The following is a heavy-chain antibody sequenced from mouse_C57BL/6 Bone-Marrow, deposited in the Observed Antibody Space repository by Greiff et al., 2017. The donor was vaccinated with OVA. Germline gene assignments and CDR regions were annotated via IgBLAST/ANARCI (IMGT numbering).Heavy chain of an antibody. Sequence: VQLQQPGAELVKPGASVKLSCKASGYTFTSYWMHWVKQRPGQGLEWIGMIHPNSGSTNYNEKFKSKATLTVDKSSSTAYMQLSSLTSEDSAVYYCARGGGYYGTPFAYWGQGTLVTVSA. J-gene: IGHJ3*01. V-gene: IGHV1-64*01. CDR2: IHPNSGST. CDR3: ARGGGYYGTPFAY. CDR1: GYTFTSYW. D-gene: IGHD2-1*01.